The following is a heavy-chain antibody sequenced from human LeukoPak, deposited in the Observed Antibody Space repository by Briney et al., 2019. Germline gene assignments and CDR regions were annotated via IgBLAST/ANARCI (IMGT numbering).Heavy chain of an antibody. CDR2: ISWNSGSI. Sequence: PGRSLRLSCAASGFTFDDYAMHWVRQAPGKGLEWVSGISWNSGSIGYADSVKGRFTISRDNAKNSLYLQMNSLRAEDTALYYCAKDLSGYYDSSGSGAFDIWGQGTMVTVSS. D-gene: IGHD3-22*01. CDR1: GFTFDDYA. CDR3: AKDLSGYYDSSGSGAFDI. V-gene: IGHV3-9*01. J-gene: IGHJ3*02.